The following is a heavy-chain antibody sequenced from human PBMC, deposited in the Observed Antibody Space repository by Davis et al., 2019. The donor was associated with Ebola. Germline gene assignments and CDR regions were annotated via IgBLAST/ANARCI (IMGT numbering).Heavy chain of an antibody. V-gene: IGHV5-51*01. CDR1: GYSFTSYW. CDR2: IYPGDSDT. J-gene: IGHJ6*02. Sequence: PGGSLRLSCKGSGYSFTSYWIGWVRQLPGKGLEWMGIIYPGDSDTRYSPSFQGQVTISADKSISTAYLQWSSLKASDTAMYYCASGAVAGTGSVDVWGQGTTVTVSS. D-gene: IGHD6-19*01. CDR3: ASGAVAGTGSVDV.